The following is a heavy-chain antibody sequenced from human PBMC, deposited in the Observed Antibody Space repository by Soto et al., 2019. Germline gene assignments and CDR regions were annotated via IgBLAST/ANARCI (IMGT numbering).Heavy chain of an antibody. Sequence: QVQLVQSGAEVKKPGASVKVSCKASGYTFTSYDINWVRQATGQGLERMGWMKPNRGNTGYAQKFQGRATMTRNTSISTAYMELSSLISEDTAVYYCAREYSSGWSKDWGQGTLVTVSS. J-gene: IGHJ4*02. CDR2: MKPNRGNT. CDR1: GYTFTSYD. CDR3: AREYSSGWSKD. D-gene: IGHD6-19*01. V-gene: IGHV1-8*01.